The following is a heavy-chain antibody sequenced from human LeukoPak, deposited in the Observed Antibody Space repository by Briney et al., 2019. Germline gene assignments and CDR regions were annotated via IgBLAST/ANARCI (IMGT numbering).Heavy chain of an antibody. CDR2: IYTSGST. V-gene: IGHV4-4*07. J-gene: IGHJ3*02. CDR1: GGSISNYY. D-gene: IGHD6-19*01. Sequence: SETLSLTCTVSGGSISNYYWSWLRQPAGKGLEWIGRIYTSGSTNYNPSLKSRVTMSVDTSKSQFSLKLSSVTAADTAVYYCARDKSGWLNDDAFDIWGQGTMVTVSS. CDR3: ARDKSGWLNDDAFDI.